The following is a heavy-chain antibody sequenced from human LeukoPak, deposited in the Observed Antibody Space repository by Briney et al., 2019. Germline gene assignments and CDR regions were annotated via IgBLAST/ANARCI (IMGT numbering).Heavy chain of an antibody. J-gene: IGHJ3*02. CDR1: GYTLSEVS. CDR3: ATDRIVEVNFEAFQI. V-gene: IGHV1-24*01. CDR2: FDPEVDET. Sequence: ASVKVSCKVSGYTLSEVSMHWVRQAPGKGLEWMGAFDPEVDETTYAQKFQGRFTMTEGTSTDTAFMELSSLTSDDTAVYYCATDRIVEVNFEAFQIWGQGTMVTVSS. D-gene: IGHD1-26*01.